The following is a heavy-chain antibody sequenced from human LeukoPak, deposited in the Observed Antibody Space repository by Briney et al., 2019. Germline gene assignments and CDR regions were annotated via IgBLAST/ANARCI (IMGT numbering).Heavy chain of an antibody. CDR2: IYHSGST. Sequence: PSETLSLTCAVSGYSISSGYYWGWIRQPPGQGMEGIGSIYHSGSTYYNPSLKSRFTISVDTSKNQLSLKLISLTAADTSVYYCARQKYDFWSGYYRYYMDVWGKGTTVTVSS. CDR3: ARQKYDFWSGYYRYYMDV. D-gene: IGHD3-3*01. V-gene: IGHV4-38-2*01. J-gene: IGHJ6*03. CDR1: GYSISSGYY.